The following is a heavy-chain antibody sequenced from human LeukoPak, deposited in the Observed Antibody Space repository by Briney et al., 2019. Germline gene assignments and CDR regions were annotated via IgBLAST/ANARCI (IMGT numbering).Heavy chain of an antibody. J-gene: IGHJ4*01. CDR3: AKDLPIGVISVVRGGMGIEY. CDR2: IRFDGNEK. CDR1: GFTFIGYG. V-gene: IGHV3-30*02. Sequence: GGSLRLSRASSGFTFIGYGMHWVRQAPGKGLEWVAFIRFDGNEKWYADSVKGRFTISRDNSKNTLYLQMNSLRAEDTAVYYCAKDLPIGVISVVRGGMGIEYWGDGALVTVSS. D-gene: IGHD3-10*01.